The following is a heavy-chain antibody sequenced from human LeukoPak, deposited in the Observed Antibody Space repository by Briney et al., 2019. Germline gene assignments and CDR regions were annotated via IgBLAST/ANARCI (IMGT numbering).Heavy chain of an antibody. Sequence: SVKVSCKASGGTFSSYAISWVRQAPGQGLEWMGGIIPIFGTANYAQKFQGRVTITADKSTSTAYMELSSLRSEDTAVYYCAGSQKGFGDTAMVRYYYYYMDVWGKGTTVTVSS. V-gene: IGHV1-69*06. D-gene: IGHD5-18*01. CDR3: AGSQKGFGDTAMVRYYYYYMDV. CDR2: IIPIFGTA. CDR1: GGTFSSYA. J-gene: IGHJ6*03.